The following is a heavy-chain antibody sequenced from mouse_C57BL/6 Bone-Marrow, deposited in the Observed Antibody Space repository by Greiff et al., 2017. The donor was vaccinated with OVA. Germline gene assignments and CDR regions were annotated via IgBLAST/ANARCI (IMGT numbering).Heavy chain of an antibody. CDR1: GFTFNTYA. J-gene: IGHJ1*03. CDR3: VRDHYYGSSYDWYFDV. CDR2: IRSKSSNYAT. V-gene: IGHV10-3*01. D-gene: IGHD1-1*01. Sequence: VQLQQSGGGLVQPKGSLKLSCAASGFTFNTYAMHWVRQAPGKGLEWVARIRSKSSNYATYYADSVKDRFTISRDDSQSMLYLQMNNLKTEDTAMYYCVRDHYYGSSYDWYFDVWGTGTTVTVSS.